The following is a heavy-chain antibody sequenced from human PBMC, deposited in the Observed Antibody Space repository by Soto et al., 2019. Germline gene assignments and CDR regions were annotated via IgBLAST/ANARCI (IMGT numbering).Heavy chain of an antibody. D-gene: IGHD2-21*01. CDR1: GYTFSDYF. CDR3: ARDSGIPGRYWYFGL. CDR2: INPKRGGT. J-gene: IGHJ2*01. Sequence: QVQLVQSGAEVKKPGASVKVSCTTYGYTFSDYFLHWVRQAPGQGPEWMGFINPKRGGTEYAQKFRGGVTMTRDPSPSTVYMDLSGLTSDDTAIYYCARDSGIPGRYWYFGLWGRGTLVTVSS. V-gene: IGHV1-2*02.